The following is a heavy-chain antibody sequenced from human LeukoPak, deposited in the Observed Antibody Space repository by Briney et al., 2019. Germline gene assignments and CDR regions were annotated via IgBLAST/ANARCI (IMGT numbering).Heavy chain of an antibody. CDR1: GGSISSYY. D-gene: IGHD3-10*01. Sequence: SETLSLTCTVSGGSISSYYWSCIRQPPGNRLEWIGYIYYSGSTNYNPSLKSRVTISVDTSKNQFSLKLSSVTAADTAVYYCARSPSFGWYFDLWGRGTLVTVSS. CDR3: ARSPSFGWYFDL. J-gene: IGHJ2*01. CDR2: IYYSGST. V-gene: IGHV4-59*08.